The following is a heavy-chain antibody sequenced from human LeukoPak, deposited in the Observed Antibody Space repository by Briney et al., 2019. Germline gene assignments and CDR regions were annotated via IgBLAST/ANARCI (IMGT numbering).Heavy chain of an antibody. V-gene: IGHV3-23*01. J-gene: IGHJ4*02. Sequence: PGGSLRLSCAAFGFTFSSSAMSWVRQAPGKGLEWVPAISNNGGYTYYADSVQGRFTISRDNSKSTLCLQMNSLRAEDTAVYYCAKQLGYCSDGSCYFPYWGQGTLVTVSS. CDR1: GFTFSSSA. D-gene: IGHD2-15*01. CDR3: AKQLGYCSDGSCYFPY. CDR2: ISNNGGYT.